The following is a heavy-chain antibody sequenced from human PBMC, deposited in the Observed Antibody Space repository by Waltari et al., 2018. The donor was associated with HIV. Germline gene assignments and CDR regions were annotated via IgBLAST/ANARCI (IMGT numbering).Heavy chain of an antibody. V-gene: IGHV4-61*02. D-gene: IGHD3-10*01. CDR2: IYTNGRT. Sequence: QVQLQESGPGLVKPSQTLSLTCTVSGASLSSGTSYWSWFRHPAGKGLEWIGRIYTNGRTNYNPSRKSRVTISVDTSKTQFSLKLSSVTAADTAVYYCARERGFGELDYYYGMDVWGQGTTVTVSS. J-gene: IGHJ6*02. CDR1: GASLSSGTSY. CDR3: ARERGFGELDYYYGMDV.